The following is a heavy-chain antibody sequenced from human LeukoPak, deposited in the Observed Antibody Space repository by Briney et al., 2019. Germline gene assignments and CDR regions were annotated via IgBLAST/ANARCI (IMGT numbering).Heavy chain of an antibody. V-gene: IGHV1-24*01. J-gene: IGHJ4*02. Sequence: ASVKVSCKLSGDTLTELSMHWVRQSPGKGLEWMGGFVPEDGETIYAQKFQGRVTMTEDTSTDTAYMELSSLRSDDTAVYFCATLPRGHLFDSWGQGTLVSVSS. CDR2: FVPEDGET. CDR3: ATLPRGHLFDS. D-gene: IGHD3-10*01. CDR1: GDTLTELS.